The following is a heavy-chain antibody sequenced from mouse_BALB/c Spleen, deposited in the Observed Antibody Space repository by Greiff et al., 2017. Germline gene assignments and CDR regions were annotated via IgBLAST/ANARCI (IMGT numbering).Heavy chain of an antibody. CDR1: GYTFTDYE. J-gene: IGHJ2*01. CDR3: TREKELLRAYFDY. D-gene: IGHD1-1*01. CDR2: IDPETGGT. V-gene: IGHV1-15*01. Sequence: VHLVESGAELVRPGASVTLSCKASGYTFTDYEMHWVKQTPVHGLEWIGAIDPETGGTAYNQKFKGKATLTADKSSSTAYMELRSLTSEDSAVYYCTREKELLRAYFDYWGQGTTLTVSS.